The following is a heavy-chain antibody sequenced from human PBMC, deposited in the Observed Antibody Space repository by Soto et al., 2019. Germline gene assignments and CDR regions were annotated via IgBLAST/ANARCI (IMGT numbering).Heavy chain of an antibody. CDR1: GFTLSNYE. CDR3: VREISGSYNDGFDI. D-gene: IGHD1-26*01. V-gene: IGHV3-48*03. J-gene: IGHJ3*02. CDR2: IVNSVGTI. Sequence: LGLSCVTSGFTLSNYEMNWVRQAPGKGLEWVSYIVNSVGTIYYAESVEGRFTISRDNAKNSLYLQMNSLRAEDTALYYCVREISGSYNDGFDIWGKGKMGIVSS.